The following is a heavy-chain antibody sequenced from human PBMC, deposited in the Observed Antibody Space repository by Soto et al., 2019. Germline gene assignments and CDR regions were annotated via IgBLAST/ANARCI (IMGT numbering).Heavy chain of an antibody. J-gene: IGHJ4*01. CDR2: IYPGDSDT. V-gene: IGHV5-51*01. CDR1: GYSFTSYW. CDR3: YWSPDIVLSVYAIEYYFDY. Sequence: LGESLKISCKGSGYSFTSYWIGWVRQMPGKGLEWMGIIYPGDSDTRYSPSFQGQVTISADKSISTAYLQWSSLKASDTAMYYCYWSPDIVLSVYAIEYYFDYWGHGTLVTVSS. D-gene: IGHD2-8*01.